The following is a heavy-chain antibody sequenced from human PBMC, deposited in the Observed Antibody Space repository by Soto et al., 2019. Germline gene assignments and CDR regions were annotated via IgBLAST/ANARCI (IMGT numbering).Heavy chain of an antibody. Sequence: ASVKVSCKASGYTFTGYYMHWVRQAPGQGLEWMGWINSNSGGTNYAQKFQGWVTMTRDTSISTAYMELSRLRSDDTAVYYCARAFTTVTTSVGGIDYWGQGTLVTVSS. D-gene: IGHD4-17*01. J-gene: IGHJ4*02. CDR3: ARAFTTVTTSVGGIDY. CDR2: INSNSGGT. CDR1: GYTFTGYY. V-gene: IGHV1-2*04.